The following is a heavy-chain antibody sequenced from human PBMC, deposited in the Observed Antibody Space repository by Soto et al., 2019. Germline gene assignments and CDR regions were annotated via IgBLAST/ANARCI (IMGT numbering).Heavy chain of an antibody. D-gene: IGHD2-2*01. CDR1: GYTFTSYD. J-gene: IGHJ5*02. CDR2: MNPNSGNT. CDR3: ARASPDPMLWWFDP. V-gene: IGHV1-8*01. Sequence: QVQLVQSGAEVKKPGASVKVSCKASGYTFTSYDINWVRQATGQGLEWMGWMNPNSGNTGYAQKFQGRVTRRRNTYXITDHMELSSLRSEDTDVYYCARASPDPMLWWFDPWGQGTLVTVSS.